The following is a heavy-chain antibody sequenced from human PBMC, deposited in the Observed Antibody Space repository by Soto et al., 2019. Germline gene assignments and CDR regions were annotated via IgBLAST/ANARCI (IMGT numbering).Heavy chain of an antibody. CDR3: AKDRGALRWSEEHYYFDY. CDR1: GFTFSSYG. Sequence: DLEQSGGGVVQPGTSLTLSCAASGFTFSSYGMHWVRQAPGKGLEWVAVIWYDGSKKYYADSVKGRFTISRDNSKNTLYLEMNSLRSEDTAVYYCAKDRGALRWSEEHYYFDYWGQGTLVTVSS. V-gene: IGHV3-33*03. CDR2: IWYDGSKK. D-gene: IGHD4-17*01. J-gene: IGHJ4*02.